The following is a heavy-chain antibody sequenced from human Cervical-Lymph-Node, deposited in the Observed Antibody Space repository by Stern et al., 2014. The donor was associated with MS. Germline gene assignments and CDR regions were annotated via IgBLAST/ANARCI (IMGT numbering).Heavy chain of an antibody. J-gene: IGHJ4*02. Sequence: QVQLVQSGGGVKKPGASVKVSCKTSGYTFTDYGVTWVRLAPGQGLEWMGWISGHNGVTNDARKFQDRVTLTTDTSTNTAYLELRSLRADDTAIYYCARDRANYGVFDYWGQGSRVTVSA. CDR1: GYTFTDYG. CDR3: ARDRANYGVFDY. V-gene: IGHV1-18*01. D-gene: IGHD4-17*01. CDR2: ISGHNGVT.